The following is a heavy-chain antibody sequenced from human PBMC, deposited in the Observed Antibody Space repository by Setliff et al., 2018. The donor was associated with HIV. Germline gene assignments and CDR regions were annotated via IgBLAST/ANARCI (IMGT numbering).Heavy chain of an antibody. J-gene: IGHJ4*02. Sequence: SETLSLTCTVSDSGTYYWSWIRQPAGKGLEWIGRVSSRGDTNYNPSLKSRVTMSVDTSKNQFSLKLTSVTASDTAVYYCAKDDSSGHYNPSDYWGQGTLVTVSS. CDR1: DSGTYY. CDR2: VSSRGDT. D-gene: IGHD3-22*01. V-gene: IGHV4-4*07. CDR3: AKDDSSGHYNPSDY.